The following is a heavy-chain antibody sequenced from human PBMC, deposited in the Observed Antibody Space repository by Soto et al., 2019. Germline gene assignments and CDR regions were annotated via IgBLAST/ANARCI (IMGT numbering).Heavy chain of an antibody. J-gene: IGHJ5*02. CDR1: GFSISRSA. Sequence: QVQLVESGGGVVQPGRSRRLSCAASGFSISRSAMHWVRQAPGKGLEWVAVIAYDGSNRWYADSAKGRFTISRDNSKNTVYLQMSSLRGEDTAVYYCARDLQAGTDNVNWFAPWGQGTLVTVFS. V-gene: IGHV3-30*04. D-gene: IGHD1-1*01. CDR3: ARDLQAGTDNVNWFAP. CDR2: IAYDGSNR.